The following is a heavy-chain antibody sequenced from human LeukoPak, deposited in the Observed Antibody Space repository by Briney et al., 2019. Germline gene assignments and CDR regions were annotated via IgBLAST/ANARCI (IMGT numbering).Heavy chain of an antibody. V-gene: IGHV3-7*01. CDR1: GFTFSRYW. Sequence: PGGSLRLSCAASGFTFSRYWMTWVRQALGKGLEWVANINQDGGEKYYVDSVKGRFTISRDNAKNSLYLQMNSLRAEDAAVYYCARDYHGYFDYWGQGTLVTVSS. CDR2: INQDGGEK. J-gene: IGHJ4*02. CDR3: ARDYHGYFDY. D-gene: IGHD1-14*01.